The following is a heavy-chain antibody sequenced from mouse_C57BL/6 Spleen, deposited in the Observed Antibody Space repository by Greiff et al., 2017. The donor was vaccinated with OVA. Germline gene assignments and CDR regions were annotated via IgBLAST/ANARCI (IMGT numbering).Heavy chain of an antibody. Sequence: QVHVKQPGAELVKPGASVKLSCKASGYTFTSYWMQWVKQRPGQGLEWIGEIDPSDSYTNYNQKFKGKATLTVDTSSSTAYMQLSSLTSEDSAVYDCASSLLLSPGYWGQGTTRTVSS. J-gene: IGHJ2*01. CDR2: IDPSDSYT. D-gene: IGHD1-1*01. CDR3: ASSLLLSPGY. CDR1: GYTFTSYW. V-gene: IGHV1-50*01.